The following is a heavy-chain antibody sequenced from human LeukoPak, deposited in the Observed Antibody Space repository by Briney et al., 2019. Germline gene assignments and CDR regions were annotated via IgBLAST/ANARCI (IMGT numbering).Heavy chain of an antibody. CDR2: ISWNSGTM. J-gene: IGHJ3*02. V-gene: IGHV3-9*01. CDR3: AKDIRPRYYYDSSGYRPDAFDI. CDR1: GFTFDDYT. D-gene: IGHD3-22*01. Sequence: GRSLRLSCSASGFTFDDYTMHWVRQAPGKGLEWVSGISWNSGTMAYADSVKGRFTISRDNVKNSLYLQMNSLRAEDTALYYCAKDIRPRYYYDSSGYRPDAFDIWGQGTMVTVSS.